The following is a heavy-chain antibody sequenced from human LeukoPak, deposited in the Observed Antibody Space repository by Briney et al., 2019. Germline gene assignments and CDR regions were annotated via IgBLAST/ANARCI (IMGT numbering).Heavy chain of an antibody. CDR1: SGSFSGYY. J-gene: IGHJ4*02. D-gene: IGHD3-3*01. V-gene: IGHV4-34*01. CDR2: INHSGST. CDR3: ARESSRYDFWSGHGGIYYFDY. Sequence: SETLSLTCAVYSGSFSGYYWSWIRQPPGKGLEWIGEINHSGSTNYNPSLKSRVTISVDTSKNQFSLKLSSVTAADTAVYYCARESSRYDFWSGHGGIYYFDYWGQGTLVTVSS.